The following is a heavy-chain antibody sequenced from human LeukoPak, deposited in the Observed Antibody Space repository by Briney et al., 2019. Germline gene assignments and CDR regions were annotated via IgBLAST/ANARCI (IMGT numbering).Heavy chain of an antibody. D-gene: IGHD3-9*01. V-gene: IGHV4-59*01. CDR1: GGSISSYY. J-gene: IGHJ4*02. CDR3: ARVGYFDWLFAPYYFDY. Sequence: SETLSLTCTVPGGSISSYYWSWIRQPPGKGLEWIGYIYYSGSTNYNPSLKSRVTISVDTSKNQFSLKLSSVTAADTAVYYCARVGYFDWLFAPYYFDYWGRGTLVTVSS. CDR2: IYYSGST.